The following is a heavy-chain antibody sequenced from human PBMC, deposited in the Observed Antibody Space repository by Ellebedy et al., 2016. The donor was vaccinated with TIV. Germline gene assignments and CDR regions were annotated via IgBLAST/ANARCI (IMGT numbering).Heavy chain of an antibody. V-gene: IGHV3-33*01. Sequence: GGSLRLXXVASGFNFNSYGMHWVRQAPGKGLEWVAMIWSDGSKNYYADSVKGRFTTSRDNSKNTVYLEMDSLRADDTAVYYCARDAATLRLDYWGQGTLVSVSS. CDR1: GFNFNSYG. CDR3: ARDAATLRLDY. J-gene: IGHJ4*02. D-gene: IGHD6-25*01. CDR2: IWSDGSKN.